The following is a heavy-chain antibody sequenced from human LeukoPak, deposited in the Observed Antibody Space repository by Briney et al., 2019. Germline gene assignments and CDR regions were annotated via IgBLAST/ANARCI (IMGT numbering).Heavy chain of an antibody. CDR2: IKEDGSDK. Sequence: GGPLRLSCAVSGVTLNNYWMSWVRQTPGKGLEWVANIKEDGSDKYYVDSVKGRFTISRDTAKNSLFLQINNLRAEDTAVYYCARGHMAIWGQGTMVTVSS. V-gene: IGHV3-7*01. D-gene: IGHD5-24*01. CDR3: ARGHMAI. J-gene: IGHJ3*02. CDR1: GVTLNNYW.